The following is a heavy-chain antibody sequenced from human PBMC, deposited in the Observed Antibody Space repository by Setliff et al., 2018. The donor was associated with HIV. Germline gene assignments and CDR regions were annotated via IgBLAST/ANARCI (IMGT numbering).Heavy chain of an antibody. J-gene: IGHJ3*01. V-gene: IGHV4-39*07. Sequence: SETLSLTCTVPGGSITSSSYYWAWIRKSPGKGLEWIGSIYYTGNTKYNQSIESRVNMSMDASESKFSLTLNSLTAADTAMYYCARDDSLVLVPAIMRGDGFDVWGQGTMVTVSS. D-gene: IGHD2-2*01. CDR3: ARDDSLVLVPAIMRGDGFDV. CDR1: GGSITSSSYY. CDR2: IYYTGNT.